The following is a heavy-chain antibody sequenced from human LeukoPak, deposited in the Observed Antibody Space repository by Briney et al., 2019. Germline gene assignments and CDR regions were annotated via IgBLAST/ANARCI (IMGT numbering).Heavy chain of an antibody. CDR3: ARRSSGSFSTYYFDY. J-gene: IGHJ4*02. CDR1: GYSFTSYW. V-gene: IGHV5-51*01. D-gene: IGHD1-26*01. CDR2: IYPGDSDT. Sequence: GESLNISCKGSGYSFTSYWIGWVRQMPGKGLEWMGIIYPGDSDTRYSPSFQGQVTISADRSITTAYLQWSSLKASDTAMYYCARRSSGSFSTYYFDYWGQGTLVTVSS.